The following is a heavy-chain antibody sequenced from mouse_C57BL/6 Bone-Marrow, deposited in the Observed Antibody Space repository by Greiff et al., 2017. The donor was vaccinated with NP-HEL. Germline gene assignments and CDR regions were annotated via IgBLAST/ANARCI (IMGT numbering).Heavy chain of an antibody. J-gene: IGHJ3*01. Sequence: VQLQQSGAELVRPGASVKLSCTASGFNIKDDYMHWVKQRPEQGLEWIGWLDPEIGDTEYAYKFQGTATIPADTPSKHAYLPLSSLTSEDTAVYYCTTAEDYDGAYWGQGTLVTVSA. D-gene: IGHD2-4*01. CDR2: LDPEIGDT. V-gene: IGHV14-4*01. CDR3: TTAEDYDGAY. CDR1: GFNIKDDY.